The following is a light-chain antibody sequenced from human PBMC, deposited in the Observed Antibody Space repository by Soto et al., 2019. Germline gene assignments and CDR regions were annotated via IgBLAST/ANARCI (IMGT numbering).Light chain of an antibody. CDR2: EDT. CDR1: KLGDKY. CDR3: QAWDSSSVV. V-gene: IGLV3-1*01. Sequence: SYELTQSPSVSVSPGQTATIPCSGDKLGDKYAYWYQQKPGQSPVVVIYEDTKRPSGIPERFSGSNSGNTATLTISGTQAMDEAAYYCQAWDSSSVVFGGGTQLTVL. J-gene: IGLJ2*01.